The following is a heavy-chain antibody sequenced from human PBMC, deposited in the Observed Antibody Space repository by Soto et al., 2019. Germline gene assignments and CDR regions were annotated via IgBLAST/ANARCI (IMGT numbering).Heavy chain of an antibody. CDR1: DYSFATYG. CDR2: ISANYGNT. V-gene: IGHV1-18*01. Sequence: QVQLGQSGAEVKKPGASVKVSCKASDYSFATYGISWVRQAPGQGLEWMGWISANYGNTNYAQKFQGRVTMTTDTTTSTTDMELRSLRSDDTAIYYCERDGDQRDRRFCDYWGQGTLVTVSS. D-gene: IGHD2-2*01. J-gene: IGHJ4*02. CDR3: ERDGDQRDRRFCDY.